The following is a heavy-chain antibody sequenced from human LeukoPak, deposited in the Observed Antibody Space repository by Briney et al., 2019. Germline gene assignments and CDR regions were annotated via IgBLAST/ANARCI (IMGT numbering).Heavy chain of an antibody. CDR2: INHSGST. Sequence: SETLSLTCAVYGGSFSGYYWSWIRQPPGKGLEWIGKINHSGSTNYNPSLKSRVTISVDTSKNQFSLKLSSVTAADTAVYYCARARYYYDSSGYYPGPWGQGTLVTVSS. D-gene: IGHD3-22*01. V-gene: IGHV4-34*01. CDR3: ARARYYYDSSGYYPGP. CDR1: GGSFSGYY. J-gene: IGHJ5*02.